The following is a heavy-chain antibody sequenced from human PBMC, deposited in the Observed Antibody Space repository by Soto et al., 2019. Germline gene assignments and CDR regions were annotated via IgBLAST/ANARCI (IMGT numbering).Heavy chain of an antibody. V-gene: IGHV4-59*08. J-gene: IGHJ4*02. D-gene: IGHD6-13*01. CDR3: ARHSIAAAGTQFDY. CDR1: GGSISSYY. CDR2: IYYSGST. Sequence: SETLSLTCTVSGGSISSYYWSWIRQPPGKGLEWIGYIYYSGSTNYNPSLKSRVTISVDTSKNQFSLKLSSVTAADTAVYYCARHSIAAAGTQFDYWGQGTLVTVSS.